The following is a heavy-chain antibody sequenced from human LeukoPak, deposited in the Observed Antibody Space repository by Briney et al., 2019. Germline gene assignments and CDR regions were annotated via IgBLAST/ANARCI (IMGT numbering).Heavy chain of an antibody. D-gene: IGHD1-1*01. J-gene: IGHJ4*02. V-gene: IGHV3-7*01. CDR2: MDPSGSQK. CDR3: AIWTSGNY. Sequence: GGSLRLSCAASGFTFNRSWMNWVRQAPGKGLEWAANMDPSGSQKRYVDSVKGRFTISKDNPGTSLYLEMYSLRAEDTAVYYCAIWTSGNYWGQGTLVTVPS. CDR1: GFTFNRSW.